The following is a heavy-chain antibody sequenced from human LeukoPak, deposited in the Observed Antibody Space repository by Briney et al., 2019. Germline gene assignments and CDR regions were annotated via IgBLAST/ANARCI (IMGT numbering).Heavy chain of an antibody. CDR3: ARAGYEGYYFDY. V-gene: IGHV3-30*02. Sequence: GGSLRLSCAASGFSFSTHGMHWVRQAPGKGLEWVAFIRYDGSDKYYADSVKGRFTISRDNSKNTLYLQMNSLRAEDTAVYYCARAGYEGYYFDYWGQGTLVTVSS. J-gene: IGHJ4*02. D-gene: IGHD5-12*01. CDR1: GFSFSTHG. CDR2: IRYDGSDK.